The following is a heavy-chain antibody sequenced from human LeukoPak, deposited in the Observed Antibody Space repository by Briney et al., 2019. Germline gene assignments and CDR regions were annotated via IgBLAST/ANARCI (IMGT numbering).Heavy chain of an antibody. CDR3: AKVVGNIVLMVYARYYHYMDV. J-gene: IGHJ6*03. Sequence: PGGSLRLSCAASGFTFSSYAMSWVRQAPGKGLEWVSAISGSGGSTYYADSVKGRFTISRDNSKNTLYLQMNSLRAEDTAVYYCAKVVGNIVLMVYARYYHYMDVWGKGTTVTVSS. D-gene: IGHD2-8*01. CDR1: GFTFSSYA. V-gene: IGHV3-23*01. CDR2: ISGSGGST.